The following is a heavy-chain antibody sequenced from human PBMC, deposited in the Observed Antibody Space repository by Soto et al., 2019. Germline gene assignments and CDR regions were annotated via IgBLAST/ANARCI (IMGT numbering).Heavy chain of an antibody. CDR3: TTPNISDYY. J-gene: IGHJ4*02. CDR2: IKAKSDGGTT. CDR1: GSTFSKAW. V-gene: IGHV3-15*05. D-gene: IGHD3-22*01. Sequence: GGSLRLSCAASGSTFSKAWMSWVRQAPGKGLEWVGRIKAKSDGGTTDYAAPLKGRFTISRDDSKNTLYLQMSSLKIEDTAVYFCTTPNISDYYWGQGALVTVSS.